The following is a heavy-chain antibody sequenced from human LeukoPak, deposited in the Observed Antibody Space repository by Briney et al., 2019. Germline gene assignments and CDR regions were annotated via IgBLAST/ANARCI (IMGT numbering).Heavy chain of an antibody. CDR1: GGSISSYD. D-gene: IGHD6-6*01. Sequence: NPSETLSLTCTVSGGSISSYDWTWIRQPPGKGLEWIGYIDYSGSANYNPSLKSRVTISIDTSKNQFSLKPNSVTAADTAVYYCARDLVGYYHYYMDVWGKGTTVTVSS. CDR2: IDYSGSA. J-gene: IGHJ6*03. CDR3: ARDLVGYYHYYMDV. V-gene: IGHV4-59*01.